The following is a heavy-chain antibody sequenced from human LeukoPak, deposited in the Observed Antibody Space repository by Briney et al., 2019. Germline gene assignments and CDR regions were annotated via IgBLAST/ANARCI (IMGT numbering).Heavy chain of an antibody. V-gene: IGHV3-48*03. D-gene: IGHD5-24*01. Sequence: PGGSLILYGAASGFIFSNYERDWVRQAQGKGLEGVPYNSTCGDNLYADSVKRRHTLPSDNPRNSVYLQMSSLRAEDTAVYYCGREMAATDWEMDYWGQGTLVTVSS. CDR1: GFIFSNYE. CDR3: GREMAATDWEMDY. CDR2: NSTCGDN. J-gene: IGHJ4*02.